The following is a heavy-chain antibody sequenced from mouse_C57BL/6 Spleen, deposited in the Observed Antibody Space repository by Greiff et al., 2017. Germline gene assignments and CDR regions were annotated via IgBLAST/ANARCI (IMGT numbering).Heavy chain of an antibody. CDR1: GFNIKDDY. J-gene: IGHJ3*01. CDR3: TTGAWFAY. V-gene: IGHV14-4*01. Sequence: VQLQQSGAELVRPGASVKLSCTASGFNIKDDYMHWVKQRPEQGLEWIGWIDPENGDTEYGSKFQGKATITADTSSNTAYLQLSSLTSEDTAVYYCTTGAWFAYWGQGTLVTVSA. CDR2: IDPENGDT.